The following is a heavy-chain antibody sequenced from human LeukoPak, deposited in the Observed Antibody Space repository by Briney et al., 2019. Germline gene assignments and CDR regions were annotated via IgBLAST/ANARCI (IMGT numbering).Heavy chain of an antibody. CDR3: ARLGRDGANDFDY. CDR2: IYYSGDT. Sequence: PSETLSLTCTVSVGSMSISSYYWGWIRQPPGKGLEWIGSIYYSGDTYYNPSLKSRVTVSADTSKNHFSLKLSSVTAADTAVYYCARLGRDGANDFDYWGQGTLVTVSS. J-gene: IGHJ4*02. V-gene: IGHV4-39*02. CDR1: VGSMSISSYY. D-gene: IGHD5-24*01.